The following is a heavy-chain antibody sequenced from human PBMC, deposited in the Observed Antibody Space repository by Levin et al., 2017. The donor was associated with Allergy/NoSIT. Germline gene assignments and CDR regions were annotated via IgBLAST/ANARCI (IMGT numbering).Heavy chain of an antibody. Sequence: ASVKVSCKASGYTFTSYGISWVRQAPGHGLEWMGWISAYNANTNYAQKLQGRVTMTTDTPTSTAYMELRSLRSDATAVEYCARGDVYSSGWYGDYYYAMDVWGQGTTVTVSS. V-gene: IGHV1-18*01. D-gene: IGHD6-19*01. CDR3: ARGDVYSSGWYGDYYYAMDV. J-gene: IGHJ6*02. CDR1: GYTFTSYG. CDR2: ISAYNANT.